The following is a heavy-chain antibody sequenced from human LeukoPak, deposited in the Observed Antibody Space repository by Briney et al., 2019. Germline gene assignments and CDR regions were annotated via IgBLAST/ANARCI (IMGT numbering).Heavy chain of an antibody. V-gene: IGHV4-38-2*01. CDR1: GYSISSGYY. D-gene: IGHD2-2*02. Sequence: SETLSLTCAVSGYSISSGYYWGWIRQPPGQGLEWIGTIYHSGSTYYNPPLKSRVTISVDTSKNQFSLKLSSVTAADTAVYYCAVGYCSSTSCYREYFQHWGQGTLVTVSS. CDR3: AVGYCSSTSCYREYFQH. CDR2: IYHSGST. J-gene: IGHJ1*01.